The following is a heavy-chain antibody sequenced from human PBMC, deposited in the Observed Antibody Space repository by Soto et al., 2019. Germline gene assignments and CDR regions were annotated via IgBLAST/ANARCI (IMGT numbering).Heavy chain of an antibody. CDR3: AIDPLVTLFGVVTDRNYYYYGMDV. D-gene: IGHD3-3*01. V-gene: IGHV1-18*04. Sequence: VASVKVSCKASVYTFTNYGIIWVRQAPGQGLEWMGWISAYNGNTDYAQKLQGRVTKTTDTSTSTAYMELRSLRSDDTAVYYCAIDPLVTLFGVVTDRNYYYYGMDVWGQGTTVTVSS. CDR1: VYTFTNYG. CDR2: ISAYNGNT. J-gene: IGHJ6*02.